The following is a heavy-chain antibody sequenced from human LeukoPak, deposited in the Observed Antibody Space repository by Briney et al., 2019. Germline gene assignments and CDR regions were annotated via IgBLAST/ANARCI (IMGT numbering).Heavy chain of an antibody. Sequence: PSETLSLTCTVSGGSISSYYWSWIRQPPGKGLEWIGYIYYSGSTNYNPSLKSRVTISVDKSKNQFSLKLSSVTAADTAVYYCARETPYTIFGVVTLGMDVWGKGTTVTVSS. D-gene: IGHD3-3*01. J-gene: IGHJ6*04. CDR3: ARETPYTIFGVVTLGMDV. V-gene: IGHV4-59*12. CDR1: GGSISSYY. CDR2: IYYSGST.